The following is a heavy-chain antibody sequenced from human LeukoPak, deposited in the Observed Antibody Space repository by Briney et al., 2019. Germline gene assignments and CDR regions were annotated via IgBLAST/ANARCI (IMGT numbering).Heavy chain of an antibody. CDR3: ASLSIEAAGFDY. CDR2: INHSGSP. D-gene: IGHD6-13*01. CDR1: GESHSRFY. Sequence: SETLSLTCAVSGESHSRFYWSWIRQSPGRGLEWIGEINHSGSPNYNPSLKSRVTITLDTSKNQFSLKLSSVTAADTAVYYCASLSIEAAGFDYWGQGSLVTVSS. V-gene: IGHV4-34*01. J-gene: IGHJ4*02.